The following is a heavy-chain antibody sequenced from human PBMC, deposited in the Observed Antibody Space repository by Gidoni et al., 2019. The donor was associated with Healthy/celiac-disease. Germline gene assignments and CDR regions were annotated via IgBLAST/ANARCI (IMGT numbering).Heavy chain of an antibody. V-gene: IGHV3-48*03. CDR3: AREKVWFGEPRDFDY. CDR1: GFTFSSYE. J-gene: IGHJ4*02. D-gene: IGHD3-10*01. Sequence: EVQLVESGGGLVQPGGSLRLSCAASGFTFSSYEMNWVRQAPGKGLEWVSYISSSGSTIYYADSVKGRFTISRDNAKNSLYLQMNSLRAEDTAVYYCAREKVWFGEPRDFDYWGQGTLVTVSS. CDR2: ISSSGSTI.